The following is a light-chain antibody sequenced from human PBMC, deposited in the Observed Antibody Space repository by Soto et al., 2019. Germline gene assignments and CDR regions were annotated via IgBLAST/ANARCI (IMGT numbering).Light chain of an antibody. V-gene: IGKV4-1*01. CDR3: QQYDNFPLT. J-gene: IGKJ4*01. CDR2: WAS. Sequence: DIVMTQSPDSLSVSLGERATINCKSSQSVLYSSNNKNYLAWYQQKPGQPPKLLIYWASTRESGVPDRFSGSGSGTDFTFTISSLQPEDFATYYCQQYDNFPLTFGGGTKVDIK. CDR1: QSVLYSSNNKNY.